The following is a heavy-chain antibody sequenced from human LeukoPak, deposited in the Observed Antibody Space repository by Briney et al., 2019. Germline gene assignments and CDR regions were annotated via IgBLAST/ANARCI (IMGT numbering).Heavy chain of an antibody. CDR2: ISVYNGNT. CDR3: ARVLSTIFGVVIDHAFDI. V-gene: IGHV1-18*01. D-gene: IGHD3-3*01. CDR1: GYTFTSYG. J-gene: IGHJ3*02. Sequence: ASVKVSCKASGYTFTSYGISWVRQAPGQGLEWMGWISVYNGNTNYAQKLQGRVTMTTDTSTSTAYMELRSLRSDDTAVYYCARVLSTIFGVVIDHAFDIWGQGTMVTVSS.